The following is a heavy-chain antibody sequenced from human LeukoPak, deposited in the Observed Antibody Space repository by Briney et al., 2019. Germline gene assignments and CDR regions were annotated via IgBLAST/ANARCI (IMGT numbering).Heavy chain of an antibody. V-gene: IGHV4-30-4*08. Sequence: SGTLSLTCTVSGGSISSGDYYWSWIRQPPGKGLEWIGYIYYSGSTYYNPSLKSRVTISVDTSKNQFSLKLSSVTAADTAVYYCARDLGCSSTSCYLDVWGKGTTVTVSS. CDR2: IYYSGST. CDR3: ARDLGCSSTSCYLDV. J-gene: IGHJ6*03. CDR1: GGSISSGDYY. D-gene: IGHD2-2*01.